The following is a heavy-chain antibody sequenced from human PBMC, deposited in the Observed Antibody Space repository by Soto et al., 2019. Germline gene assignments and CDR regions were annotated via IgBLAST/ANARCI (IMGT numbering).Heavy chain of an antibody. Sequence: ASVKVSCKASGYTFTSYGISWVRQAPGQGLEWMGWISAYNGNTNYAQKLQGRVTMTTDTSTSTAYMELRSLRSDDTAVYYCARASLTYYYDSSGYYPVDYWGQGTLVTVSS. CDR1: GYTFTSYG. V-gene: IGHV1-18*01. CDR2: ISAYNGNT. D-gene: IGHD3-22*01. CDR3: ARASLTYYYDSSGYYPVDY. J-gene: IGHJ4*02.